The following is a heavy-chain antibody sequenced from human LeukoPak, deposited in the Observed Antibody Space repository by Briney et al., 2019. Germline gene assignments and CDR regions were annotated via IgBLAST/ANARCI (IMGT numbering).Heavy chain of an antibody. Sequence: GGSLRLSCAASGFTLGSYAMHWDRQAPGKGLEWVAALWYDGSKKYYTDSVAGRFAISRDTSKNTLYLQMNSLRAEDTAVYYCARAPPTDWYFDLWGRGTLVTVSS. J-gene: IGHJ2*01. D-gene: IGHD4-17*01. CDR1: GFTLGSYA. CDR2: LWYDGSKK. CDR3: ARAPPTDWYFDL. V-gene: IGHV3-33*01.